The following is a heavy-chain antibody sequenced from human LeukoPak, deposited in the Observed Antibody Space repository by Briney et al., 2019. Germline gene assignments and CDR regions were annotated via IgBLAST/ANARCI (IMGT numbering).Heavy chain of an antibody. J-gene: IGHJ4*02. CDR3: AKDVWRYSGSYYDFDY. D-gene: IGHD1-26*01. Sequence: GGSLRLSCAASGFTFSNYAMTWVRQAPGKGLEWVSVISGSGGSKYYAESVKGRFTISRDNSKNTLYLQMNSLRAEDTAVYYCAKDVWRYSGSYYDFDYWGQGTLVTVSS. CDR1: GFTFSNYA. CDR2: ISGSGGSK. V-gene: IGHV3-23*01.